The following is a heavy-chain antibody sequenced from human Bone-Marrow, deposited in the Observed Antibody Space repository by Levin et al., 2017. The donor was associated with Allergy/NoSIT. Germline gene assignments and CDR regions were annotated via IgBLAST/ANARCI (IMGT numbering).Heavy chain of an antibody. CDR2: ISPIFGTA. CDR1: GGTFSSYA. CDR3: ASRNTIFGVVTSVLFVP. D-gene: IGHD3-3*01. V-gene: IGHV1-69*01. Sequence: KISCKASGGTFSSYAISWVRQAPGQGLEWVGGISPIFGTANYAQKLQGRVTITADESTSTAYMELSSLRSEDTAVYYCASRNTIFGVVTSVLFVPWGQGTLVTVSS. J-gene: IGHJ5*02.